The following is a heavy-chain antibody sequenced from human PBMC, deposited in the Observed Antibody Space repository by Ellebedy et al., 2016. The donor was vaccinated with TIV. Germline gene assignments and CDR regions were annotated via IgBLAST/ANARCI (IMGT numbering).Heavy chain of an antibody. Sequence: GESLKISCNGSGYSFTSYWIGWVRQMPVKGLEWMGIIYPGDSDTRYSPSFQGQVTISADKSISTAYLQWSSLKASDTAMYYCARRNGDYVYYSDYWGQGTLVTVSS. J-gene: IGHJ4*02. D-gene: IGHD4-17*01. CDR1: GYSFTSYW. V-gene: IGHV5-51*01. CDR3: ARRNGDYVYYSDY. CDR2: IYPGDSDT.